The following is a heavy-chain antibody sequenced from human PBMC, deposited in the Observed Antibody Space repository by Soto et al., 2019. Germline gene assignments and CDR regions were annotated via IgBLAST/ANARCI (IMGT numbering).Heavy chain of an antibody. CDR3: ARGGSTGWFYYDF. CDR1: GVTFKSYA. V-gene: IGHV3-23*01. CDR2: TPGSGGSS. Sequence: GGSLRLSCAASGVTFKSYAMNWVRQAPGKGLEWVASTPGSGGSSYYADSVKGRFTISRDNSKNTLYLDLNSLKAEDTAMYYCARGGSTGWFYYDFWGQGTQVTVSS. J-gene: IGHJ4*02. D-gene: IGHD6-19*01.